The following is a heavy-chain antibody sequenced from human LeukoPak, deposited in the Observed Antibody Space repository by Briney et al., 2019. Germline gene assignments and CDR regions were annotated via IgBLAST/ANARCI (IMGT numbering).Heavy chain of an antibody. CDR1: GFTFSNYW. CDR2: IKEDGSEK. Sequence: PGGSLSLSCAASGFTFSNYWMSWVRQAPGKGLEWVANIKEDGSEKYYVDSVKGRFTISRDNAKNSLYLQMNSLRAEDTDVYYCASHYYGDLSPHYYGMDVWGQGTTVTVSS. V-gene: IGHV3-7*01. J-gene: IGHJ6*02. D-gene: IGHD4-17*01. CDR3: ASHYYGDLSPHYYGMDV.